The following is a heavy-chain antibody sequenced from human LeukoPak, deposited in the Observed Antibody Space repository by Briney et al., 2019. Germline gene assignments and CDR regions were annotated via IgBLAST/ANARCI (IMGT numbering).Heavy chain of an antibody. CDR1: GFTFSSYA. CDR2: ISYDGSNK. D-gene: IGHD1-26*01. CDR3: AKVGAGAFDY. V-gene: IGHV3-30-3*01. J-gene: IGHJ4*02. Sequence: GGSLRLSCAASGFTFSSYAMHWVRQAPGKGREWGAVISYDGSNKYYADSVKGRFTISRDNSKNTLYLQMNSLRAEDTAVYYCAKVGAGAFDYWGQGTLVTVSS.